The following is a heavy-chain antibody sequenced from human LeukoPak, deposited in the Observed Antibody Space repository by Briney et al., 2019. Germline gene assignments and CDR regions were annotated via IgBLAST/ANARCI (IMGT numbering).Heavy chain of an antibody. Sequence: PGGSLRLSCAASGFTFSSYRMHWVRQAPGKGLVWVSHIETDGSRTTYADSVKGRFTISRDNAKNTLYLHMNSLRAEDTAVYYCARCGYSYYYLLADYDYYMDVWGKGTTVTVSS. CDR3: ARCGYSYYYLLADYDYYMDV. CDR2: IETDGSRT. CDR1: GFTFSSYR. J-gene: IGHJ6*03. V-gene: IGHV3-74*01. D-gene: IGHD5-18*01.